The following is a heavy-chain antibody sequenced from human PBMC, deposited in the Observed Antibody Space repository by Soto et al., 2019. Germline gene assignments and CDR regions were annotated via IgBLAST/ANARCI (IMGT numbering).Heavy chain of an antibody. CDR1: GGTFSSYA. J-gene: IGHJ4*02. Sequence: GASVKVSCKASGGTFSSYAISWVRQAPGQGLEWMGGIIPIFGTANYAQKFQGRVTITADESTSTAYMELSSLRSEDTAVYYCARDRVPIEYSSSLSFDYWGQGTLVTVSS. CDR2: IIPIFGTA. V-gene: IGHV1-69*13. CDR3: ARDRVPIEYSSSLSFDY. D-gene: IGHD6-6*01.